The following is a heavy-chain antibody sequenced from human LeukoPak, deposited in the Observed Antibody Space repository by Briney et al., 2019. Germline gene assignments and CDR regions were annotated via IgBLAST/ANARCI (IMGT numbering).Heavy chain of an antibody. CDR2: INHSGST. Sequence: SETLSLTCAVYGGSFSDYYWSWIRQPPGKGLEWIGEINHSGSTNYNPSLKSRVTISVDTSKNQFSLKLSSVTAADTAVYYCARRHVQYSSSSDPYYFDYWGQGTLVTVSS. CDR3: ARRHVQYSSSSDPYYFDY. J-gene: IGHJ4*02. CDR1: GGSFSDYY. V-gene: IGHV4-34*01. D-gene: IGHD6-6*01.